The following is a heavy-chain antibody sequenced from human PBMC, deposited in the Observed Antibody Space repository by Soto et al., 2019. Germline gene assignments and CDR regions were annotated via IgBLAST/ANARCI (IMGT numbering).Heavy chain of an antibody. V-gene: IGHV1-69*13. CDR3: ARHWDYGSGSYYETPFYYYYYGMDV. D-gene: IGHD3-10*01. CDR2: IIPIFGTA. J-gene: IGHJ6*02. Sequence: SVKVSCKASGGTFSSYAISWVRQAPGQGLEWMGGIIPIFGTANYAQKFQGRVTITADESTSTAYMELRSLRSEDTAVDYCARHWDYGSGSYYETPFYYYYYGMDVWGQGTTVTVSS. CDR1: GGTFSSYA.